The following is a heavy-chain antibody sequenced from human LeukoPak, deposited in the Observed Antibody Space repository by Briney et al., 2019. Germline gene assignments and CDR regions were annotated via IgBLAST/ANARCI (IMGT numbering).Heavy chain of an antibody. CDR1: GGSISSSSYY. CDR3: ARESLIGYCTNGVCYSNFDY. D-gene: IGHD2-8*01. V-gene: IGHV4-31*03. CDR2: IYYSGST. Sequence: PSETLSLTCTVSGGSISSSSYYWGWIRQPPGKGLEWIGYIYYSGSTYYNPSLKSRVTISVDTSKNQFSLKLSSVTAADTAVYYCARESLIGYCTNGVCYSNFDYWGQGTLVTVSS. J-gene: IGHJ4*02.